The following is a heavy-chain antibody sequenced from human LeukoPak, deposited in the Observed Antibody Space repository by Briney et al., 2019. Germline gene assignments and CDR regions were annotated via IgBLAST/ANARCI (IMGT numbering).Heavy chain of an antibody. CDR1: GYSISSGYY. Sequence: SETLSLTCTVSGYSISSGYYWGWIRQPPGKGLEWIGSIYYSGTTYYNPSLKSRVTISVVTSKNQFSLKLSSVTAADTAVYYCARGNLAAAGNYWGQGALVTVSS. J-gene: IGHJ4*02. CDR3: ARGNLAAAGNY. D-gene: IGHD6-13*01. V-gene: IGHV4-38-2*02. CDR2: IYYSGTT.